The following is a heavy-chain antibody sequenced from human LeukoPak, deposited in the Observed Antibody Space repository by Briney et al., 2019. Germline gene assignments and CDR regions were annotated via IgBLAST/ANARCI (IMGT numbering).Heavy chain of an antibody. CDR3: ARTGTTFPIDY. CDR1: GFTFSSYS. CDR2: ISSTSNTI. Sequence: GGSLRLSCAASGFTFSSYSMNWVRQAPGKGLEWISYISSTSNTIYYADSVKGRFTISRDNANNSLYLHMNSLRAEDTAVYYCARTGTTFPIDYWGQGTLVAVSS. D-gene: IGHD2/OR15-2a*01. V-gene: IGHV3-48*04. J-gene: IGHJ4*02.